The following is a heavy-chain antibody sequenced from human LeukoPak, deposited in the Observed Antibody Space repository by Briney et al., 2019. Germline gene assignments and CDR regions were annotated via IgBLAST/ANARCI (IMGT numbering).Heavy chain of an antibody. J-gene: IGHJ4*02. CDR1: GGSISSYY. V-gene: IGHV4-59*01. CDR3: ARGRAAAGT. CDR2: IYYSGST. Sequence: SETLSLTCTVSGGSISSYYWSWIRQPPGKGLEWIGYIYYSGSTNYNPSLKSRVTISVDTSKNQFSLKLSSVTAADTAVYYCARGRAAAGTWGQGTLVTVSS. D-gene: IGHD6-13*01.